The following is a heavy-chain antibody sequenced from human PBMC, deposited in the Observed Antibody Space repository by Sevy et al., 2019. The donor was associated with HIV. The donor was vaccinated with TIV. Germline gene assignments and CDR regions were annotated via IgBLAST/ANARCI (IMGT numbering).Heavy chain of an antibody. D-gene: IGHD5-12*01. CDR3: TRGLATADTPEYYFDY. CDR1: GFTFDDYA. V-gene: IGHV3-49*03. CDR2: FRRNLYEAYGGTT. J-gene: IGHJ4*02. Sequence: GGSPRLSCTTSGFTFDDYAMSWFRQAQGKGREWVAFFRRNLYEAYGGTTDYGASVKGRFIISRDDSKSIAYLQMSSLKTEDTAVYYCTRGLATADTPEYYFDYWGQGTLVTVSS.